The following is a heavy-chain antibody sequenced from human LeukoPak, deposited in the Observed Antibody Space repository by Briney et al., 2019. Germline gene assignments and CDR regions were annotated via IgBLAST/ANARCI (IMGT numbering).Heavy chain of an antibody. V-gene: IGHV6-1*01. J-gene: IGHJ4*02. CDR3: ARGAVAEFDY. Sequence: SQTLSLTCAISGDSVSSKIVAWNWIRQSPSRGLEWLGRTYYSSKWYYDYAVSMKSRITINPDTSKNQFSMQLNSVTPEDTAVYYCARGAVAEFDYWGQGTLVTVSS. D-gene: IGHD6-19*01. CDR2: TYYSSKWYY. CDR1: GDSVSSKIVA.